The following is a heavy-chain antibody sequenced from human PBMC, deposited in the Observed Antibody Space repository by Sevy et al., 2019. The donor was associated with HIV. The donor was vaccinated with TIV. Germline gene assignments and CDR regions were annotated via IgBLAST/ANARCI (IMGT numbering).Heavy chain of an antibody. CDR2: ISSSSSYT. D-gene: IGHD5-18*01. J-gene: IGHJ6*03. CDR3: ARVCHTADRNYYYYMDV. V-gene: IGHV3-11*06. CDR1: GFTFSDYY. Sequence: GGSLRLSCAASGFTFSDYYMSWIRQAPGKGLEWVSYISSSSSYTNYADSVKGRFTIPRDNAKNSLYLQMNSLRAEDTAVYYCARVCHTADRNYYYYMDVWGKGTTVTVSS.